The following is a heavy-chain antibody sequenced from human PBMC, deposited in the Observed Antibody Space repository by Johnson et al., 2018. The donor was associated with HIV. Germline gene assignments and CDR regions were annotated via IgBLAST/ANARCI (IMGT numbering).Heavy chain of an antibody. CDR1: RFTFSSYG. J-gene: IGHJ3*02. V-gene: IGHV3-30*02. D-gene: IGHD3-22*01. CDR2: IRNDGSNK. CDR3: ARGSRYTYDYDGAHLRHAFDI. Sequence: QVQLVESGGGLVHPGGSLRLSCAASRFTFSSYGMHWVRQAPGKGLEWVAFIRNDGSNKNYGDSVKGRFTISRDSSKNTLYLQVNSLRAEDTAVYYGARGSRYTYDYDGAHLRHAFDIWGQGTMVTVSS.